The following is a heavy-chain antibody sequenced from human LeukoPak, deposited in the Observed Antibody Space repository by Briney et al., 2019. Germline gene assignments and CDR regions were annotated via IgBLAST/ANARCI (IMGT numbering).Heavy chain of an antibody. CDR2: ISSSDNTI. D-gene: IGHD6-13*01. J-gene: IGHJ4*02. Sequence: GGSLRLSCVASGFTFSSYEMNWVRQAPGKGLEWVSYISSSDNTIYYADSVKGRFTISRDNAKNSLYLQMNSLRAEDTAVYYCAREGSAGSWYCFDYWGQGTLVTVSS. V-gene: IGHV3-48*03. CDR3: AREGSAGSWYCFDY. CDR1: GFTFSSYE.